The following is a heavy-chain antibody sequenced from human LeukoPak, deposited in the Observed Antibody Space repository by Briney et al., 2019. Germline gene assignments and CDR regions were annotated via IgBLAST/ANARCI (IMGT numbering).Heavy chain of an antibody. D-gene: IGHD5-18*01. CDR1: GGSFGGYY. Sequence: SETLSFTCAVYGGSFGGYYWSWIRQPPGKGLEWIGEINHSGSTNYNPSLKSRVTISVDTSKNQFSLKLSSVTAADTAVYYCARGRRIQLWLLGYFDYWGQGTLVTVSS. V-gene: IGHV4-34*01. CDR2: INHSGST. J-gene: IGHJ4*02. CDR3: ARGRRIQLWLLGYFDY.